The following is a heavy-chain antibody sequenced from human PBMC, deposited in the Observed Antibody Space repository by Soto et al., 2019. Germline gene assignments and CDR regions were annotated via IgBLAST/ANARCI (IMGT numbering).Heavy chain of an antibody. Sequence: GGSLRLSCAASGFAFSAYGLHWVRQAPGKGLEWVAVTSFDGNNKYYADSVKGRFTISRDNSRNTLYLQMNALRTDDSAIYYCAKDRSWQLAYFEYWGQGTLVTVSS. J-gene: IGHJ4*02. CDR2: TSFDGNNK. D-gene: IGHD6-6*01. CDR1: GFAFSAYG. V-gene: IGHV3-30*18. CDR3: AKDRSWQLAYFEY.